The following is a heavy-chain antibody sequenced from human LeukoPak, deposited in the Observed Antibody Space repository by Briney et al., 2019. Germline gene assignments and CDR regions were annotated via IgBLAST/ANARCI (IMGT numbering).Heavy chain of an antibody. J-gene: IGHJ4*02. CDR3: TTDDPLNTS. V-gene: IGHV3-15*01. CDR2: IKSKANGGTT. Sequence: GGSLRLSCAASGFTFSNAWMSWVRQAPGKGLEWVGRIKSKANGGTTDYAAPVKGRFTVSRDDSKNTLYLQLNSLKTEDTAMYYCTTDDPLNTSWGQGTLATVSS. D-gene: IGHD5-18*01. CDR1: GFTFSNAW.